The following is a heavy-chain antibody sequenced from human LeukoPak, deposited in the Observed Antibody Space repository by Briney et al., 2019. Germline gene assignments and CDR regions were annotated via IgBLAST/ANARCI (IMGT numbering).Heavy chain of an antibody. V-gene: IGHV4-34*01. CDR1: GGSFSGYY. CDR2: INHSGST. D-gene: IGHD3-3*01. CDR3: ARGGYDFWSGYYSYYFDY. Sequence: KPSETLSLTCAVYGGSFSGYYWSWIRQPPGKGLEWIGEINHSGSTYYNPSLKSRVTISVDTSKNQFSLKLSSVTAADTAVYYCARGGYDFWSGYYSYYFDYWGQGTLVTVSS. J-gene: IGHJ4*02.